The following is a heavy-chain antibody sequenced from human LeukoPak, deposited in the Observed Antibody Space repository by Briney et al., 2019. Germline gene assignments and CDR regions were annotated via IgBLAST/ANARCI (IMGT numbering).Heavy chain of an antibody. V-gene: IGHV1-69*06. J-gene: IGHJ6*03. CDR1: GGTFSSYA. Sequence: GASVKVSCKASGGTFSSYAISWVRQAPGQGLEWMGRIIPIFGTANYAQKFQGRVTITADKSTSTAYMELSSLRSEDTAVYYCARDSRRSGGRFYYYYYYMDVWGKGTTVTVSS. CDR3: ARDSRRSGGRFYYYYYYMDV. CDR2: IIPIFGTA. D-gene: IGHD2-15*01.